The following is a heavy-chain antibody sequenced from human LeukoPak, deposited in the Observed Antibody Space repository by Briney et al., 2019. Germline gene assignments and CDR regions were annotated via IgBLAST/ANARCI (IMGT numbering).Heavy chain of an antibody. CDR2: IYYSGST. CDR1: GGSISSYY. CDR3: ARVGGKGVVMGPAFDI. D-gene: IGHD2-15*01. V-gene: IGHV4-59*01. J-gene: IGHJ3*02. Sequence: SETLSLTCTVSGGSISSYYWSWIRQPPGKGLEWIGYIYYSGSTNYNPSLKSRVTISVDTSKNQFSLKLSSVTAADTAVYYCARVGGKGVVMGPAFDIWGQGTMVTVSS.